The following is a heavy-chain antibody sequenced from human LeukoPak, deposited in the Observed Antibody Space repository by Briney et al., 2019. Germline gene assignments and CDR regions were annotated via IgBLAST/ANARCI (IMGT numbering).Heavy chain of an antibody. J-gene: IGHJ4*02. Sequence: PGGSLRLSCAASGFTFSSYAMGWVRQAPGKGLEWVSAISGSGGSTYYADSVKGRFTMSRDNSKNTLYLQMNSLRAEDTAVYYCAKAWDSSGYYKTLFDYWGQGTLVTVSS. CDR1: GFTFSSYA. CDR2: ISGSGGST. D-gene: IGHD3-22*01. V-gene: IGHV3-23*01. CDR3: AKAWDSSGYYKTLFDY.